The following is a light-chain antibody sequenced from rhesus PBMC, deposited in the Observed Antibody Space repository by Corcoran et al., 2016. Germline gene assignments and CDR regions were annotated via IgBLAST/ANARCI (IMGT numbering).Light chain of an antibody. CDR2: EAS. Sequence: DIQMTQSPSSLSASVGDRVTITCRASQGITNDLAWYRHKPGDTPKLVIYEASRLQSGIASRFSGSGSGTDFTLTISSLQPEDFATYYCQHYYNIPLTFGGGTKVEIK. CDR3: QHYYNIPLT. CDR1: QGITND. V-gene: IGKV1-25*01. J-gene: IGKJ4*01.